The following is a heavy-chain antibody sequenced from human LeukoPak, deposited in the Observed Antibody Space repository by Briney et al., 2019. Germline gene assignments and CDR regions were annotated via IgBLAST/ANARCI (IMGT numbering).Heavy chain of an antibody. Sequence: PSETLSLTCAVYGGSFSGYYWNWIRQPPGKGLEWIGEINHSGSTNYNPSLKSRVTISVDTSKNQFSLKLSSVTAADTAVYYCARADYYDSSGFYWGQGTLVTVSP. D-gene: IGHD3-22*01. CDR3: ARADYYDSSGFY. J-gene: IGHJ4*02. CDR1: GGSFSGYY. CDR2: INHSGST. V-gene: IGHV4-34*01.